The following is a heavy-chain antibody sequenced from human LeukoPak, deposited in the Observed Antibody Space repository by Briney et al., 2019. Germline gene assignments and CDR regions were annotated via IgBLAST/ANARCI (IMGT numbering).Heavy chain of an antibody. CDR2: IKQDGSEK. V-gene: IGHV3-7*01. CDR3: AREVYCSSTSCYTGSFQP. CDR1: GFTFSSYG. J-gene: IGHJ1*01. D-gene: IGHD2-2*02. Sequence: GGSLRLSCAASGFTFSSYGMSWVRQAPGKGLEWVANIKQDGSEKYYVDSVKGRFTISRDNAKTSLYLQMNRLRAEDTAVYYCAREVYCSSTSCYTGSFQPWGQGTLVTVSS.